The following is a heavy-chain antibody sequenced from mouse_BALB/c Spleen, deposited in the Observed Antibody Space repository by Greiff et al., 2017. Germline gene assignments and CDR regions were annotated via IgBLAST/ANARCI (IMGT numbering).Heavy chain of an antibody. CDR1: GFSLTSYG. Sequence: VQLQESGPGLVAPSQSLSITCTVSGFSLTSYGVHWVRQPPGKGLEWLGVIWAGGSTNYNSALMSRLSISKDNSKSQVFLKMNSLQTDDTAMYYCARGGYGRLYAMDYWGQGTSVTVSS. V-gene: IGHV2-9*02. CDR2: IWAGGST. D-gene: IGHD1-1*01. CDR3: ARGGYGRLYAMDY. J-gene: IGHJ4*01.